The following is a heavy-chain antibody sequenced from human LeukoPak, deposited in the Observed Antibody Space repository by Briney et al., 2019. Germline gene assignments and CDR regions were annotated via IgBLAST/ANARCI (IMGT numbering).Heavy chain of an antibody. J-gene: IGHJ4*02. V-gene: IGHV4-4*02. CDR1: GGSISSSNW. D-gene: IGHD3-10*01. CDR3: ARAPLGDYYGSGNVIDY. CDR2: IYPSGST. Sequence: PSGTLSLTCAVSGGSISSSNWWSWVRQPPGKGLEWIGEIYPSGSTNYNPSLKSRVTISVDKSKNQFSLKLSSVTAADTAVYYCARAPLGDYYGSGNVIDYWGQGTLVTVSS.